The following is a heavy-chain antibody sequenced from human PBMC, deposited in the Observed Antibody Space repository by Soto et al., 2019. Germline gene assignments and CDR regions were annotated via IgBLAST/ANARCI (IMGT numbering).Heavy chain of an antibody. D-gene: IGHD3-16*01. CDR3: AKTSGYDYVWGSSGLDP. J-gene: IGHJ5*02. V-gene: IGHV3-48*01. CDR2: ISSSSSTI. CDR1: GFTFSTYS. Sequence: SLRLSCAASGFTFSTYSMNWVRQAPGKGLEWVSYISSSSSTIFYTDSVKGRFTVSRDNAKNSLYLQMNSLRAEDTAVYYCAKTSGYDYVWGSSGLDPWGQGTLVTVSS.